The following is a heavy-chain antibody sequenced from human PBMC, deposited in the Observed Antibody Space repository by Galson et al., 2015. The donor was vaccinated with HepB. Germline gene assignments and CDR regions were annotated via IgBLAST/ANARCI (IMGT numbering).Heavy chain of an antibody. CDR1: GFTFSSYW. CDR2: IKQDGSEK. D-gene: IGHD6-19*01. CDR3: ARDSGSGWYRGVDY. J-gene: IGHJ4*02. Sequence: SLRLSCAASGFTFSSYWMSWVRQAPGKGLEWVANIKQDGSEKYYVDSVKGRFTISRDNAKNSLYLQMNSLRAEDTAVYYCARDSGSGWYRGVDYWGQGTLVTVSS. V-gene: IGHV3-7*03.